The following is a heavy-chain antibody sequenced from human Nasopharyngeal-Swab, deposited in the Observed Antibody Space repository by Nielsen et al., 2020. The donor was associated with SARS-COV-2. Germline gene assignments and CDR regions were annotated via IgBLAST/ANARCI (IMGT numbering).Heavy chain of an antibody. CDR3: ATESFPGAFDI. V-gene: IGHV1-24*01. CDR2: FDPEDGET. J-gene: IGHJ3*02. CDR1: GYTFTSYG. D-gene: IGHD2-21*01. Sequence: ASVKVSCKASGYTFTSYGISWVRQAPGKGLEWMGGFDPEDGETIYAQKFQGRVTMTEDTSTDTAYMELSSLRSEDTAVYYCATESFPGAFDIWGQGTMVTVSS.